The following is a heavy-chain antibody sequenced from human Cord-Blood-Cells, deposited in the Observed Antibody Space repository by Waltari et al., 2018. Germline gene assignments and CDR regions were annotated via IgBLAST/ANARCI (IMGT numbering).Heavy chain of an antibody. D-gene: IGHD1-26*01. J-gene: IGHJ2*01. V-gene: IGHV3-33*01. CDR3: ARGGSGSYWYFDL. CDR1: GFTFSSYG. Sequence: QVQLVESGGGVVQPGRSLRLSCAASGFTFSSYGLHGVSQAPGKGLEWVAVVWYDGSNKDYADSVKGRFTISRDNSKNTLYLQMNSLRAEDTAVYYCARGGSGSYWYFDLWGRGTLVTVSS. CDR2: VWYDGSNK.